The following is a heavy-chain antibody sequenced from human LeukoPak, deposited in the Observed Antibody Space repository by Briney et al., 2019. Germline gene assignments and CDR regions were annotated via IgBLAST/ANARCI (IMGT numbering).Heavy chain of an antibody. Sequence: GGSLRLSCSASGFTFSNYAMHWVRQAPGKGLEYVSTINSNGGSTYYADSVKGRFTISRDNAKNSLYLQMNSLRAEDTAVYYCARDGRGDYDYYDSSGYPFDFWGQGTLVTVSS. CDR3: ARDGRGDYDYYDSSGYPFDF. V-gene: IGHV3-64*04. J-gene: IGHJ4*02. D-gene: IGHD3-22*01. CDR2: INSNGGST. CDR1: GFTFSNYA.